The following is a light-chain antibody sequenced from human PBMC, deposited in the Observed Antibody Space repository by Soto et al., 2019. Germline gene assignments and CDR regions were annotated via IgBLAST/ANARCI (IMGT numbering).Light chain of an antibody. CDR1: QSISSW. V-gene: IGKV1-5*01. Sequence: DIQMTQSPSTLSASVGDRVTITCRASQSISSWLAWYQQKPGKAPKVLIYDASSLESGVPSRFSGSGSGTEFSLTISSLQPDDFATDYCQQYNNYWTFSQGTRVEIK. J-gene: IGKJ1*01. CDR2: DAS. CDR3: QQYNNYWT.